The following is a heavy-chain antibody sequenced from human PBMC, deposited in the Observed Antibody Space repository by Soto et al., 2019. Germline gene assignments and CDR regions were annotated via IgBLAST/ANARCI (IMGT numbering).Heavy chain of an antibody. CDR2: ISGSDDST. CDR1: GFTFSSYA. Sequence: EVQLLESGGGLVQPGESLRLSCAASGFTFSSYAMSWVRQAPGKGLERVSVISGSDDSTYYADSGKGRFTISRDNSKNTLYLQMNSLRAEDTAVYYCAKRSSSSTVDYWGQGTLVTVSS. J-gene: IGHJ4*02. V-gene: IGHV3-23*01. CDR3: AKRSSSSTVDY. D-gene: IGHD6-6*01.